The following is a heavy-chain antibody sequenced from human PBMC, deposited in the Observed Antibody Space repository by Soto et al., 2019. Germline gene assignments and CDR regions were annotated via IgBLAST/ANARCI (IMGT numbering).Heavy chain of an antibody. CDR3: ACGYSGYSLSYDAFDI. V-gene: IGHV3-11*01. J-gene: IGHJ3*02. CDR2: ISSSGSTI. CDR1: GFTFSDYY. D-gene: IGHD5-12*01. Sequence: GGSLRLSCAASGFTFSDYYMSWIRQAPGKGLEWVSYISSSGSTIYYADSVKGRFTISRDNAKNSLYLQMNSLRAEDTAVYYCACGYSGYSLSYDAFDIWGQGTMVTVSS.